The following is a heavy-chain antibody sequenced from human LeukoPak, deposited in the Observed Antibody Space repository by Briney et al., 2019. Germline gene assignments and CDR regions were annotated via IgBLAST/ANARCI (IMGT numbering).Heavy chain of an antibody. J-gene: IGHJ4*02. CDR1: GGSTSSYY. Sequence: SETLSLTCTVSGGSTSSYYWSWIRQPPGKGLESIGYIYYSNTNYNPSLKSRVTISVDTSKNQFSLKLSSVTAADTAVYYCARLKYGDYGLYYFDYWGQGTLVTVS. D-gene: IGHD4-17*01. CDR3: ARLKYGDYGLYYFDY. V-gene: IGHV4-59*08. CDR2: IYYSNT.